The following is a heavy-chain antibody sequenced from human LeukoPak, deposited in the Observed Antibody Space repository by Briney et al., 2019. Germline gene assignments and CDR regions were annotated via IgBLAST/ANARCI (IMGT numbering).Heavy chain of an antibody. Sequence: SETLSFTCTVSGGPISSSSYYWGWIRQPPGKGLEWIGSIYYSGSTYYNPSLKSRVTISVDTSKNQFSLKLSSVTAADTAVYYCASGDTAMAEIWGQGTLVTVSS. CDR3: ASGDTAMAEI. CDR2: IYYSGST. V-gene: IGHV4-39*01. D-gene: IGHD5-18*01. CDR1: GGPISSSSYY. J-gene: IGHJ4*02.